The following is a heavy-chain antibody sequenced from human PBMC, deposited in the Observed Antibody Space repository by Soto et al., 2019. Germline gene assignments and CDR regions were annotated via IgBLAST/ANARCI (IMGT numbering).Heavy chain of an antibody. CDR2: ISTSSSYI. Sequence: GGSLRLSCVVSGFTFSSYNMNWVRQAPGKGLEWVSSISTSSSYIYYADPVKGRFTISRDNAKNSLFLQMNSLRAEDTAVYYCARGDSYGSRSYPYYYYYMDVWGKGTTVTVSS. V-gene: IGHV3-21*01. D-gene: IGHD3-10*01. CDR1: GFTFSSYN. J-gene: IGHJ6*03. CDR3: ARGDSYGSRSYPYYYYYMDV.